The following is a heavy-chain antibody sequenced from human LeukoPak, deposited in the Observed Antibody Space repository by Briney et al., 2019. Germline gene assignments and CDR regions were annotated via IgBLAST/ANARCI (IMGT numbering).Heavy chain of an antibody. CDR1: GGSFSGYY. V-gene: IGHV4-34*01. D-gene: IGHD2-15*01. CDR2: INHSGST. CDR3: ARHGGSSSGVSNWYFDL. Sequence: SETLSLTCAVYGGSFSGYYWSWVRQPPGKGLEWIGEINHSGSTNYNPSLKSRVTISVDTSKNQFSLKLSSVTAADTAVYYCARHGGSSSGVSNWYFDLWGRGTLVTVSS. J-gene: IGHJ2*01.